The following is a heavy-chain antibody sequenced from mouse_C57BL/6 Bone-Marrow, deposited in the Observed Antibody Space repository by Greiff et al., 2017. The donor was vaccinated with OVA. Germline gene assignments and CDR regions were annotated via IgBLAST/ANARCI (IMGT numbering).Heavy chain of an antibody. CDR2: ISSGGSYT. Sequence: EVKVVESGGDLVKPGGSLKLSCAASGFTFSSYGMSWVRQTPDKRLEWVATISSGGSYTYYPDSVKGRFTISRDNAKNTLYLQMSSLKSEDTAMYYCARPYYYGRAWFAYWGQGTLVTVSA. CDR1: GFTFSSYG. V-gene: IGHV5-6*01. D-gene: IGHD1-1*01. CDR3: ARPYYYGRAWFAY. J-gene: IGHJ3*01.